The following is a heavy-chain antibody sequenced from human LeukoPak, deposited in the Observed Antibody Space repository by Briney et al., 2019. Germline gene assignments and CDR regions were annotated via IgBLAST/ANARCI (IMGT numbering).Heavy chain of an antibody. D-gene: IGHD3-22*01. V-gene: IGHV4-34*01. CDR1: GGSFSGYY. CDR2: INHSGST. CDR3: ASLMKQYYDSSGYYNN. Sequence: SETLSLTCAVYGGSFSGYYWSWIRQPPGKGLEWIGEINHSGSTNYNPSLKSRVTISVDTPKNQFSLKLSSVTAADTAVYYCASLMKQYYDSSGYYNNWGQGTLVTVSS. J-gene: IGHJ4*02.